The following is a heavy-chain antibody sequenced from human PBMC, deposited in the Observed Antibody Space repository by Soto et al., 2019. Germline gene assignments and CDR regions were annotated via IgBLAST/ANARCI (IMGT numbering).Heavy chain of an antibody. CDR1: GFTFSVYA. J-gene: IGHJ5*02. CDR3: AKDPFFRSTWFDP. V-gene: IGHV3-23*01. Sequence: GGSLRLSCAASGFTFSVYAMSWVRQAPGKGLEWVSAISPSGGGSPNYADSVKGRFTISRDNSKNTLYLQMNSLRVEDTAVYYCAKDPFFRSTWFDPWGQGTLVTVSS. CDR2: ISPSGGGSP. D-gene: IGHD3-3*02.